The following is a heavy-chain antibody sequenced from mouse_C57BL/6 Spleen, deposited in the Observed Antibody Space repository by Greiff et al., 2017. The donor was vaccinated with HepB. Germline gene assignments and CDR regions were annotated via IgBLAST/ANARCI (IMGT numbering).Heavy chain of an antibody. V-gene: IGHV5-4*01. J-gene: IGHJ1*03. CDR3: ARDGDGNWYFDV. CDR2: ISDGGSYT. Sequence: DVMLVESGGGLVKPGGSLKLSCAASGFTFSSYAMSWVRQTPEKRLEWVATISDGGSYTYYPDNVKGRFTISRDNAKNNLYLQMSHLKSEDTAMYYCARDGDGNWYFDVWGTGTTVTVSS. D-gene: IGHD1-1*01. CDR1: GFTFSSYA.